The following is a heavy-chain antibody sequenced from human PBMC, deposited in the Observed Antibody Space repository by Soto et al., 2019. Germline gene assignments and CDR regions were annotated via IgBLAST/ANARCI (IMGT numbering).Heavy chain of an antibody. CDR1: GFTFSSYS. J-gene: IGHJ3*02. D-gene: IGHD6-13*01. CDR3: AGDLLPVDSISWYEPGAFDI. CDR2: ISSSSSTI. V-gene: IGHV3-48*01. Sequence: GGSLRLSCAASGFTFSSYSMNWVRQAPGKGLEWVSYISSSSSTIYYADSVKGRFTISRDNAKNSLYLQMNSLRAEDTAVYYCAGDLLPVDSISWYEPGAFDIWGQGTMVTVS.